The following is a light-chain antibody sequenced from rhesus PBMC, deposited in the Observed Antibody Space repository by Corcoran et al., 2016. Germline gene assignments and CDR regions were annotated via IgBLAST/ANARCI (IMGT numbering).Light chain of an antibody. Sequence: DIQLTQSPSSLSASVGDRVTITCRASQGIANYLAWYQQKSGRAPKLLIHDASNLQSGFPSRFSGSGSGTEFTLTISSLQPEDFATYYCQQRNIYPWTFGQGTKVEIK. V-gene: IGKV1-38*01. CDR2: DAS. CDR3: QQRNIYPWT. J-gene: IGKJ1*01. CDR1: QGIANY.